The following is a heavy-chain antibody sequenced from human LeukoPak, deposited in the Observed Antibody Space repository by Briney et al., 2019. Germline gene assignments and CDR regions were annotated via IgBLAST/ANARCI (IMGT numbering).Heavy chain of an antibody. D-gene: IGHD1-26*01. V-gene: IGHV3-21*01. CDR2: ISSSSSYI. CDR1: GFTFSSYS. Sequence: GGSLRLSCAASGFTFSSYSMNWVRQAPGKGLEWVSSISSSSSYIYYADSVKGRFTISRDNAKNSLYLQMNSLRAEDTAVYYCARSARIVGATTSVDYWGQGTLITVSS. CDR3: ARSARIVGATTSVDY. J-gene: IGHJ4*02.